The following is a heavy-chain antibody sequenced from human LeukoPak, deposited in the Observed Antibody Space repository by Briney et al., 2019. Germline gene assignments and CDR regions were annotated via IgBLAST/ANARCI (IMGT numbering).Heavy chain of an antibody. CDR2: IYPGDSGT. CDR3: ARLSVVGATISYFDY. CDR1: GYIFSTYW. Sequence: GESLKISCKGSGYIFSTYWIAWVRQMPGKGLEWMGIIYPGDSGTRYSPSFQGQVTISADKSISTAYLQWSSLKASDTAMYYCARLSVVGATISYFDYWGQGTLVTVSS. D-gene: IGHD1-26*01. V-gene: IGHV5-51*01. J-gene: IGHJ4*02.